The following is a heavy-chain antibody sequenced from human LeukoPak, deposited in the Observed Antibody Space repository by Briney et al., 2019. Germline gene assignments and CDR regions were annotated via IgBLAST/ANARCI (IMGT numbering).Heavy chain of an antibody. J-gene: IGHJ5*02. CDR3: ARIYYDSSGYPPT. CDR2: INPNSGGT. V-gene: IGHV1-2*02. Sequence: ASVKASCKASGYTFTGYYMHWVRQAPGQGLEWMGWINPNSGGTNYAQKFQGRVTMTRDTSISTAYMELSRLRSDDTAVYYCARIYYDSSGYPPTWGQGTLVTVSS. CDR1: GYTFTGYY. D-gene: IGHD3-22*01.